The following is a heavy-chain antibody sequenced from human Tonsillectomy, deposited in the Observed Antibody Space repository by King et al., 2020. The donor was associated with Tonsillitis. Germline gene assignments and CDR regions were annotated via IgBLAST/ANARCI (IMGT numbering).Heavy chain of an antibody. CDR1: GGTFSSYA. CDR2: IIPIFGTA. CDR3: ARHWGPYGGVAEYFQH. V-gene: IGHV1-69*06. J-gene: IGHJ1*01. Sequence: VQLVESGAEVKKPGSSVKVSCKASGGTFSSYAISWVRQAPGQGLEWMGGIIPIFGTANYAQKFQGRVTITADKSTSTAYMELSSLRSEDTAVYYCARHWGPYGGVAEYFQHWGQGTLVIVSS. D-gene: IGHD4-23*01.